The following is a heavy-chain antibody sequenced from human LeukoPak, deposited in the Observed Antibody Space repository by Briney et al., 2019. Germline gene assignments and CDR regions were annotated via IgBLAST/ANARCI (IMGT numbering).Heavy chain of an antibody. CDR3: ARGYDP. CDR2: MNPNSGNT. V-gene: IGHV1-8*02. J-gene: IGHJ5*02. CDR1: GGTFSSYA. Sequence: ASVKVSCKASGGTFSSYAISWVRQAPGQGLEWMGWMNPNSGNTGYAQKFQGRVTMTRNTSISTAYMELSSLRSEDTAVCYCARGYDPWGQGTLVTVSS.